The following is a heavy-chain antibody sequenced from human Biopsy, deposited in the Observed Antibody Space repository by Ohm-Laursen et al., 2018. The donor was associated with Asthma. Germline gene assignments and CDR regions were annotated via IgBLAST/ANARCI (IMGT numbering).Heavy chain of an antibody. Sequence: GSLRLSCAASGFTFRSYSMNWVRQAAGKGLERVSYISSSSSTIYYADSVKGRFTISRDNAKNSLYLQMNSLRDEDTAVYYCARPLWGPYGYWGQGTLVTVSS. CDR2: ISSSSSTI. CDR1: GFTFRSYS. CDR3: ARPLWGPYGY. J-gene: IGHJ4*02. D-gene: IGHD4-17*01. V-gene: IGHV3-48*02.